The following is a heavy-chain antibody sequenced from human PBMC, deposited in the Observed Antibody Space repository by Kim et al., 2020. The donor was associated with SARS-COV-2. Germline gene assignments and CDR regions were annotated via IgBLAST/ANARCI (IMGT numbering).Heavy chain of an antibody. CDR1: GGSFSGYY. Sequence: SETLSLTCAVYGGSFSGYYWSWIRQPPGKGLEWIGEINHSGSTNYNPSLKSRVTISVDTSKNQFSLKLSSVTAADTAVYYCARTRYFDWLPLYYYYYGMDVWGQGTTVTVSS. D-gene: IGHD3-9*01. J-gene: IGHJ6*02. V-gene: IGHV4-34*01. CDR3: ARTRYFDWLPLYYYYYGMDV. CDR2: INHSGST.